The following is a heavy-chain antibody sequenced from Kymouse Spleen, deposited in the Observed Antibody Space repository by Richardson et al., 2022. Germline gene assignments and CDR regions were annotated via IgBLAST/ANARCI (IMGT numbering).Heavy chain of an antibody. V-gene: IGHV3-48*02. CDR2: ISSSSSTI. J-gene: IGHJ4*02. D-gene: IGHD5-18,IGHD5-18*01. Sequence: EVQLVESGGGLVQPGGSLRLSCAASGFTFSSYSMNWVRQAPGKGLEWVSYISSSSSTIYYADSVKGRFTISRDNAKNSLYLQMNSLRDEDTAVYYCARGPHDTAMVYFDYWGQGTLVTVSS. CDR1: GFTFSSYS. CDR3: ARGPHDTAMVYFDY.